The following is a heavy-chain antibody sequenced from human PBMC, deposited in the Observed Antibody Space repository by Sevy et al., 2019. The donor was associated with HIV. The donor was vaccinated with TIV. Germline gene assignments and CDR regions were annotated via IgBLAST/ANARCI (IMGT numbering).Heavy chain of an antibody. CDR2: VYHTGTT. V-gene: IGHV4-59*12. J-gene: IGHJ2*01. Sequence: SETLSLTCAVSGASITSYYWNWIRQSPGKGLEWIAYVYHTGTTSYNPSLKSRVSTSLDTSRSKYSLTMYTVTAAETAIYYCARARRRLPVVDSNWYFDVWGRGTLVTVSS. D-gene: IGHD3-22*01. CDR3: ARARRRLPVVDSNWYFDV. CDR1: GASITSYY.